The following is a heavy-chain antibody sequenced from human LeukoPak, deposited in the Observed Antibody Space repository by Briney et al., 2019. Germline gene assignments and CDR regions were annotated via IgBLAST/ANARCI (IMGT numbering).Heavy chain of an antibody. CDR1: GYTFTSYD. Sequence: ASVKVSCKASGYTFTSYDINWVRQATGQGLEWMGWMNPNSGNTGYAQKFQGRVTMTRNTSISTAYMELSSLRSEDTAVYYCARHFIYYDFWSGYYPANYYYGMDVWGQGTTVTVSS. D-gene: IGHD3-3*01. CDR3: ARHFIYYDFWSGYYPANYYYGMDV. V-gene: IGHV1-8*01. CDR2: MNPNSGNT. J-gene: IGHJ6*02.